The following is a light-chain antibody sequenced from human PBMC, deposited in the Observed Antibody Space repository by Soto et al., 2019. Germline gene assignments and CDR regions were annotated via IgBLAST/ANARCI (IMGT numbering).Light chain of an antibody. Sequence: DIQMTQSPSTLSASVGDRVTITCRASQSISSWLAWYQQKPGKAPKLLIYDASSLESGVPSWFSGSGSGTEFTLTISSLQPDDFATYYCQQYNSYSPITFGGGTKVEIK. CDR3: QQYNSYSPIT. CDR2: DAS. J-gene: IGKJ4*01. CDR1: QSISSW. V-gene: IGKV1-5*01.